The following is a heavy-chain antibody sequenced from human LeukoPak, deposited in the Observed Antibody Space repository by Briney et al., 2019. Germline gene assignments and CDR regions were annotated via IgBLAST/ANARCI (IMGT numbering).Heavy chain of an antibody. CDR2: ISSSSTYT. D-gene: IGHD3-22*01. Sequence: GGSLRLSCAASGSTFSDYYMSWIRQAPGKGLEWLSYISSSSTYTRYADSVNGRFTISRDNAKNSLYLQMNSLRAEDTAVYYCARDRRDNYYDSSVYYPLFDYWGQGTLVTVSS. V-gene: IGHV3-11*05. CDR1: GSTFSDYY. CDR3: ARDRRDNYYDSSVYYPLFDY. J-gene: IGHJ4*02.